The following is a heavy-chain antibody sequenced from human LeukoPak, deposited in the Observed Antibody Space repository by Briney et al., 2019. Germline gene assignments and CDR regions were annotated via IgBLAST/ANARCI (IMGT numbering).Heavy chain of an antibody. CDR3: ARDRTVRGVAAVGELGY. CDR2: ISISSSYI. V-gene: IGHV3-21*01. J-gene: IGHJ4*02. D-gene: IGHD3-10*01. CDR1: GFTFSSYS. Sequence: PGGSPRLSCAASGFTFSSYSMNWVRQAPGKGLEWVSSISISSSYIYYADSVKGRFTISRDNAKNSLYLQMNSLRAEDTAVYYCARDRTVRGVAAVGELGYWGQGTLVTVSS.